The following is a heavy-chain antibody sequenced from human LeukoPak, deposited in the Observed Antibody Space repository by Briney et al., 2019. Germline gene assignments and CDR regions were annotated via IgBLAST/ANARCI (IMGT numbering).Heavy chain of an antibody. V-gene: IGHV4-31*03. Sequence: PSETLSLTCTVSGGSISSGGYYWSWIRQHPGKGLEWIGYIYYSGSTYYNPSLKSRVTISVDTSKNQFSLKLSSVTAADTAVYYCARGQSAVVTAMETVGAFDIWGQGTMVTVSS. CDR3: ARGQSAVVTAMETVGAFDI. CDR1: GGSISSGGYY. CDR2: IYYSGST. J-gene: IGHJ3*02. D-gene: IGHD2-21*02.